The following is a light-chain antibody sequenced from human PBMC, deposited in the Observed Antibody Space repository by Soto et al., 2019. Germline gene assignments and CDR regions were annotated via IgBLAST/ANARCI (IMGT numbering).Light chain of an antibody. CDR1: QSVFYSSNNKNY. CDR2: WAS. V-gene: IGKV4-1*01. Sequence: IVMAQSPDSLAVSLGERATINCKSSQSVFYSSNNKNYLAWYQQKPGQPPKLLISWASTRESGVPARFSGSGSGTDFTLTISSLQAEDVAVYYCQQYSSTPITFGGGTTVDIK. CDR3: QQYSSTPIT. J-gene: IGKJ4*01.